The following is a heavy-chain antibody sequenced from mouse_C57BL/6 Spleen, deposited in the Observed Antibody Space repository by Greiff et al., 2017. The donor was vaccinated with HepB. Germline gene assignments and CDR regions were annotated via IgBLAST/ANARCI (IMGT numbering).Heavy chain of an antibody. Sequence: QVHVKQSGAELAKPGASVKLSCKASGYTFTSYWMHWVKQRPGQGLEWIGYINPSSGYTKYNQKFKDKATLTADKSSSTAYMQLSSLTYEDSAVYYCARGEPSTVVGEDWGQGTTLTVSS. V-gene: IGHV1-7*01. D-gene: IGHD1-1*01. CDR1: GYTFTSYW. CDR2: INPSSGYT. J-gene: IGHJ2*01. CDR3: ARGEPSTVVGED.